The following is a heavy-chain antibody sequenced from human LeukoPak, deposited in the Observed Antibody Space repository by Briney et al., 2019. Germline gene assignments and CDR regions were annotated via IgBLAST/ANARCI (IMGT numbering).Heavy chain of an antibody. CDR3: ARARITIKPSWFDP. Sequence: SETLSLTCTVSGGSISSGNYYWSWIRQLPGQGLEWLGFIYHSGTTYYNQSLKSRVTTSLDTSKNQFSLKLRSVTAADTAVYYCARARITIKPSWFDPWGQGTLVTVSS. CDR1: GGSISSGNYY. J-gene: IGHJ5*02. V-gene: IGHV4-31*03. D-gene: IGHD5-24*01. CDR2: IYHSGTT.